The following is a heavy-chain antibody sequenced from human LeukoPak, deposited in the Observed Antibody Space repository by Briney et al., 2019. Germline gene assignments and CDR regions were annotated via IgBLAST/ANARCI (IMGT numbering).Heavy chain of an antibody. V-gene: IGHV4-59*01. Sequence: PSETLSLTCTVPGGSISDYYWSWIRQPPGKGLEWIGNFFYRGSTNYNPSLKSRVTISVDTSKNQFSLNLNSVSAADTAVYYCAGAPNQDFFDYWGRGTLVTVSS. CDR1: GGSISDYY. D-gene: IGHD3-10*01. CDR2: FFYRGST. J-gene: IGHJ4*02. CDR3: AGAPNQDFFDY.